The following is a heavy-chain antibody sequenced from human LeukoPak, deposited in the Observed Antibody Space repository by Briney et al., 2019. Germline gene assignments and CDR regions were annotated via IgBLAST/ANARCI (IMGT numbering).Heavy chain of an antibody. J-gene: IGHJ3*02. CDR1: GYTLTELS. Sequence: ASVKVSCKVSGYTLTELSMHWVRQAPGKGLEWMGGFDPEDGETIYAQKFQGRVTMTEDTSTDTAYMELSSLRSEDTAVYYCATGWELLRAFDIWGQGTMVTVSS. CDR2: FDPEDGET. CDR3: ATGWELLRAFDI. V-gene: IGHV1-24*01. D-gene: IGHD1-26*01.